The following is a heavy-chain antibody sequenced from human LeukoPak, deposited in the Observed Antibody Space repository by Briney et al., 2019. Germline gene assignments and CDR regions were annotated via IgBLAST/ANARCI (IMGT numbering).Heavy chain of an antibody. V-gene: IGHV4-39*07. J-gene: IGHJ3*02. CDR2: IYYSGST. CDR3: ARPMVRGVRSDAFDI. Sequence: PSETLSLTCTVSGGSISSSSYYWGWIRQPPGKGLEWIGSIYYSGSTYYNPSLKSRVTISVDTSKNQFSLKLSSVTAADTAVYYCARPMVRGVRSDAFDIWGQGTMVTVSS. CDR1: GGSISSSSYY. D-gene: IGHD3-10*01.